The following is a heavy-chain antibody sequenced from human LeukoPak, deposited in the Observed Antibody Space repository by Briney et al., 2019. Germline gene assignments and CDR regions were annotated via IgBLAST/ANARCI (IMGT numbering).Heavy chain of an antibody. V-gene: IGHV3-33*01. Sequence: PGGSLRLSCAASGFTFSSHGIHWVRQAPGKGLEWVAIIWYDGSNKYYADSVKGRFSISRDNSKNTLYLQMNSLRAEDTAVYYCARDGLTMVRGQTFLDYWGQGTLVTVSS. CDR1: GFTFSSHG. CDR2: IWYDGSNK. D-gene: IGHD3-10*01. CDR3: ARDGLTMVRGQTFLDY. J-gene: IGHJ4*02.